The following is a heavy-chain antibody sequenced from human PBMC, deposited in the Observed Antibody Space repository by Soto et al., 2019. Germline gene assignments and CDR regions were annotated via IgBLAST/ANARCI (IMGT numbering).Heavy chain of an antibody. CDR3: ASSGSYHYYGMDV. CDR1: GYSFTSYW. J-gene: IGHJ6*02. CDR2: IDPSDSYT. D-gene: IGHD1-26*01. Sequence: GESLKISCKGSGYSFTSYWISWVRQMPGKGLEWMGRIDPSDSYTNYSPSFQGHVTISADRSISTAYLQWSSLKASDTAMYYCASSGSYHYYGMDVWGQGTTVTVSS. V-gene: IGHV5-10-1*01.